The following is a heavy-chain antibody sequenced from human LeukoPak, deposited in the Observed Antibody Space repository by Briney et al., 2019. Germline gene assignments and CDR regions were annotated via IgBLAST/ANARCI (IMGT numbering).Heavy chain of an antibody. V-gene: IGHV4-34*01. Sequence: PSETLSLTCAVYGGSFSGYYWSWIRQPPGKGLEWIGEINHSGSTNYNPSLKSRATISVDTSKNQFSLKLSSVTAADTAVYYCARHLVSGGYSGNFYPFDYWGQGTLVTVSS. CDR3: ARHLVSGGYSGNFYPFDY. CDR1: GGSFSGYY. J-gene: IGHJ4*02. D-gene: IGHD5-12*01. CDR2: INHSGST.